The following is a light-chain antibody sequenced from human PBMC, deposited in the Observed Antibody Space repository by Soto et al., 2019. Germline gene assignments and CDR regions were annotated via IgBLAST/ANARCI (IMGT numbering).Light chain of an antibody. Sequence: QSVLTQPPSASRSPGQSVTISCTGTSSDIGGYDHVSWYRQDPGKAPKVMIYEVTKRPSGVPDRFSGSKAGNTASLTVFGLQAEDEANYYCGSFAGPVWVFGGGTKVTVL. V-gene: IGLV2-8*02. J-gene: IGLJ3*02. CDR3: GSFAGPVWV. CDR1: SSDIGGYDH. CDR2: EVT.